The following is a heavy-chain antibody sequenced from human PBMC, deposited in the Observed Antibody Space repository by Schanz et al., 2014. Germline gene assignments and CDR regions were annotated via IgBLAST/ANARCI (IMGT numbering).Heavy chain of an antibody. CDR3: ARIGGSVFDY. Sequence: VQLVESGGGLIQPGGSLRLSCTASGFPFSDYFMAWIRQPPGRGLEWVSYIGNGGVTIYYADSVKGRFTISRDNSKNTLYLQMNNLRAEDTAVYYSARIGGSVFDYWAQGTLVTVSS. CDR1: GFPFSDYF. CDR2: IGNGGVTI. V-gene: IGHV3-11*01. J-gene: IGHJ4*02. D-gene: IGHD3-10*01.